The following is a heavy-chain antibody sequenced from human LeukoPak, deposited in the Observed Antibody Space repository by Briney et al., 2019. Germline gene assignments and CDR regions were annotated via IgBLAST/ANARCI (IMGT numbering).Heavy chain of an antibody. CDR1: GGSFSDYS. CDR3: ASARESPRGIAAAGFDY. Sequence: SETLSLTCAVYGGSFSDYSWSWIRQPPGKGLEWNGEINHSGGTNHNPSHMSRVIMSVDTSKNQFSLKLSSVTAADTAVYYCASARESPRGIAAAGFDYWGQGTLVTVSS. J-gene: IGHJ4*02. D-gene: IGHD6-13*01. CDR2: INHSGGT. V-gene: IGHV4-34*01.